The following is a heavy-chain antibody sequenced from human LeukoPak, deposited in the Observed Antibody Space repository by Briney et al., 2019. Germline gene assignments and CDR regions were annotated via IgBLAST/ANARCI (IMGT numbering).Heavy chain of an antibody. Sequence: GGSLRLSCAASGFTVSTSYMSWVRRAPGKGLEWAPVIDSGGSTNYADSVKGRFTISRDNSKNTLYFQMNSLRAEDTAVYYCARDGSGSYKLDWGQGTLVTVSS. CDR1: GFTVSTSY. D-gene: IGHD3-10*01. J-gene: IGHJ4*02. CDR3: ARDGSGSYKLD. CDR2: IDSGGST. V-gene: IGHV3-53*01.